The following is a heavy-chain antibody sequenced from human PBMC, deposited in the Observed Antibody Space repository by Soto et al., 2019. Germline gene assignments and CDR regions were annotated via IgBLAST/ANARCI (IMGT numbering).Heavy chain of an antibody. V-gene: IGHV1-2*04. J-gene: IGHJ6*02. CDR3: ARPVFGPYYYYGMDV. CDR2: INPNSGDT. D-gene: IGHD3-10*01. CDR1: GYIFTGYY. Sequence: QVQLLQSGAELKKPGASVKVSCKASGYIFTGYYMHWVRQAPGQGLEWMGWINPNSGDTNYTQKFQGWVTMTRDTSISTAYMELSRLRSDDTAVYYCARPVFGPYYYYGMDVWGQGTTVTVSS.